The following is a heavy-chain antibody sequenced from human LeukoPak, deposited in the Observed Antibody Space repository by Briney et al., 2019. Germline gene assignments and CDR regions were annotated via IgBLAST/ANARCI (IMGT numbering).Heavy chain of an antibody. CDR3: ARGGNFAFDI. Sequence: SETLSLTCAVSGGSISSGGYSWSWIRQPPGKGLEWIGYIYHSGSTYYNPSLKSRVTISVDRSKNQFSLKLSSVTAADTAVYYCARGGNFAFDIWGRGTMVTVSS. D-gene: IGHD4-23*01. V-gene: IGHV4-30-2*01. CDR1: GGSISSGGYS. CDR2: IYHSGST. J-gene: IGHJ3*02.